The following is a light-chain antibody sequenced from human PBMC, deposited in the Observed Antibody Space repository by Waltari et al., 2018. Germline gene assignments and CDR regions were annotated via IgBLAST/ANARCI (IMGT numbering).Light chain of an antibody. CDR2: GAM. CDR3: QQYDTSPAT. CDR1: QSLRVAY. J-gene: IGKJ2*01. Sequence: EIVLTQSPGPLSLSPGERATLSCRASQSLRVAYLAWYQQKSGQAPKLLIYGAMYRASDIPDRFSGSGSGTDFTLTISRLEPEDFAFYYCQQYDTSPATFGQGTKLEIK. V-gene: IGKV3-20*01.